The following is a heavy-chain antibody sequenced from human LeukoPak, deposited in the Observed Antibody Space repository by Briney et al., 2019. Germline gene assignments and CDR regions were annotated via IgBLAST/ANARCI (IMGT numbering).Heavy chain of an antibody. Sequence: ASVKVSCKPSGGTFSSYAISWVRQAPGQGLEWMGRIIPILTITNYAQKFQGRVTITADKSTSTAYMELSSLRSEDTAVYYCARDEIVGATRSAFDIWGQGTMVTVSS. D-gene: IGHD1-26*01. CDR2: IIPILTIT. J-gene: IGHJ3*02. CDR1: GGTFSSYA. V-gene: IGHV1-69*04. CDR3: ARDEIVGATRSAFDI.